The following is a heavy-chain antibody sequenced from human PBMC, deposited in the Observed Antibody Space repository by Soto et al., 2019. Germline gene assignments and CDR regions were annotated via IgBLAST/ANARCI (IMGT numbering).Heavy chain of an antibody. D-gene: IGHD2-2*01. CDR1: GATFSSYS. V-gene: IGHV1-69*10. CDR2: IIPILGVT. J-gene: IGHJ6*03. Sequence: SVKVSCKASGATFSSYSINWVRQAPGQGLEWMGRIIPILGVTNYAQKFQGRVTITADKSTSTVYMELSSLRTADTAVFYCAVRDCGSTSCYYYYMDVWGKGTTVTVSS. CDR3: AVRDCGSTSCYYYYMDV.